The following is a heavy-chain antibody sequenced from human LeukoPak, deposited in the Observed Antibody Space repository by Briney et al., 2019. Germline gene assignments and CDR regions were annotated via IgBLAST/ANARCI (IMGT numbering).Heavy chain of an antibody. D-gene: IGHD6-19*01. J-gene: IGHJ4*02. CDR2: IIPIFGTA. CDR3: ARDRSGSGWYDY. CDR1: GGTFSSYA. Sequence: GASVKVSCKASGGTFSSYAISWVRQAPGQGLEWMGGIIPIFGTANYAKKFQGRVTITPDESTSTAYMGLSSLRSEDTAVYYCARDRSGSGWYDYWGQGTLVTVSS. V-gene: IGHV1-69*13.